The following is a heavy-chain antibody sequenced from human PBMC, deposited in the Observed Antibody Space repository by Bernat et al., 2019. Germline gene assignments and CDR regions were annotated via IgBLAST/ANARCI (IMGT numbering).Heavy chain of an antibody. CDR2: ISVNIVTS. CDR1: GFSFSSYS. V-gene: IGHV3-48*01. CDR3: ARRGGSGYVIQ. D-gene: IGHD3-3*01. J-gene: IGHJ4*02. Sequence: EVQLVESGGGLVQPGGSLRLSCAASGFSFSSYSMNWVRQAPGKGLEWVSFISVNIVTSHYADSVKGRFTISRDNAKNSLYLQMNSLGAEDTAVYYCARRGGSGYVIQWGQGTLVTVSS.